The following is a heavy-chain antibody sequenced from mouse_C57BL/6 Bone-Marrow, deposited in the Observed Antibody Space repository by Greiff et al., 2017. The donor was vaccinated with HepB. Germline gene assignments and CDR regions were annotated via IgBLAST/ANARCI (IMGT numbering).Heavy chain of an antibody. D-gene: IGHD2-5*01. CDR3: ARPIYSNYFDY. V-gene: IGHV5-17*01. CDR2: ISSGSSTI. CDR1: GFTFSDYG. Sequence: EVKLVESGGGLVKPGGSLKLSCAASGFTFSDYGMHWVRQAPEKGLEWVAYISSGSSTIYYADTVKGRFTISRDNAKNTLFLQMTSLRSEDTAMYYCARPIYSNYFDYWGQGTTLTVSS. J-gene: IGHJ2*01.